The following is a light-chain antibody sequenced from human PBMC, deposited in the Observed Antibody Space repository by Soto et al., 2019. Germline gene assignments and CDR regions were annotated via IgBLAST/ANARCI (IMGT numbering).Light chain of an antibody. Sequence: QSALTQPASVSGSPGQSITISYTGTSSDVGGYNYVSWYQHYPGKAPKLMIYEVSNRPSGVSNRFSGSKSGNTASLTISGLQAEDEADYYCSSYTTSSTVVFGGGTKLTVL. CDR2: EVS. V-gene: IGLV2-14*01. J-gene: IGLJ2*01. CDR1: SSDVGGYNY. CDR3: SSYTTSSTVV.